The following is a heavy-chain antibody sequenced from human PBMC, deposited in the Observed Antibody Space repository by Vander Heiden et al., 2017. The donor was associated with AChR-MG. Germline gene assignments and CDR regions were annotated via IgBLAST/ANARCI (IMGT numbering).Heavy chain of an antibody. CDR1: GGTLSSYA. CDR2: IIPIFGTA. CDR3: ARGKKYQLLYGSWFDP. J-gene: IGHJ5*02. V-gene: IGHV1-69*06. Sequence: QVQLVQSGAELKKPGSSVKVSCKASGGTLSSYAISWVRQAPGQGLEWMGGIIPIFGTANYAQKFQGRVTITADKSTSTAYMELSSLRSEDTAVYYCARGKKYQLLYGSWFDPWGQGTLVTVSS. D-gene: IGHD2-2*02.